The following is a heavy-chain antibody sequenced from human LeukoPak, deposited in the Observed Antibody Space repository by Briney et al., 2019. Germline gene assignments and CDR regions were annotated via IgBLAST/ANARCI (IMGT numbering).Heavy chain of an antibody. CDR1: GFTFSSYA. D-gene: IGHD3-3*01. CDR3: ARGAPTSGYYSDY. V-gene: IGHV3-30*04. Sequence: GGSLRLSCAASGFTFSSYAMHWVRQAPGKGLEWVAVISYDGSNKYYADSVKGRFTISRDNSKNTLYLQMNSPRAEDTAVYYCARGAPTSGYYSDYWGQGTLVTVSS. J-gene: IGHJ4*02. CDR2: ISYDGSNK.